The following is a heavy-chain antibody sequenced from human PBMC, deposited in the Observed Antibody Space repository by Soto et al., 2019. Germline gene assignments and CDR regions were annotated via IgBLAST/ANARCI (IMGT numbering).Heavy chain of an antibody. CDR3: ARIKTFGGVIEHFDY. D-gene: IGHD3-16*02. V-gene: IGHV2-70*11. CDR1: GFSLSTSGMC. CDR2: IDWDDDK. J-gene: IGHJ4*02. Sequence: GSGPTLVNPTQTLTLTCTFSGFSLSTSGMCVSWIRQPPGKALEWLARIDWDDDKYYSTSLKTRLTISKDTSKNQVVLTMTNMDPVDTATYYCARIKTFGGVIEHFDYWGQGTLVTVSS.